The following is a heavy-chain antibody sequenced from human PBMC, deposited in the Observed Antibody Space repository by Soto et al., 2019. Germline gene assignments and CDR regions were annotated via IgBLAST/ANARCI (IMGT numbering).Heavy chain of an antibody. CDR1: GFTFRSYV. CDR3: ARGGTTGGLDV. CDR2: TSYDGSDK. J-gene: IGHJ1*01. V-gene: IGHV3-30*19. D-gene: IGHD3-16*01. Sequence: QVQLVESGGGVVQPGTTLRVSCVGSGFTFRSYVIHWVRQAPGKGLEWVALTSYDGSDKYYDDSVRGRFTISRDNSRNTVDLQMDSLRLEDPALYYCARGGTTGGLDVCGQGTLVSVSS.